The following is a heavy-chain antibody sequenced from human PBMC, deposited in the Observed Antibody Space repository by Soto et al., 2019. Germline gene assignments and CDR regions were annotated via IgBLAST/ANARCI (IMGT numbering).Heavy chain of an antibody. Sequence: SDTLSLTCTTSNGTIGSSYWTWIRQTPGKGLEWIGHIYYSGSTNYNPSLKSRLTLSLDTSKNQFSLKLTSVTAADTAVYYCARVGRLITAAGLLDAWGQGTLVTVSS. D-gene: IGHD6-13*01. CDR1: NGTIGSSY. V-gene: IGHV4-59*07. CDR2: IYYSGST. CDR3: ARVGRLITAAGLLDA. J-gene: IGHJ5*02.